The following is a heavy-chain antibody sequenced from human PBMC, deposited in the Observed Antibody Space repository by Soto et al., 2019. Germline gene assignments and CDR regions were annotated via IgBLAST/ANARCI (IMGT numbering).Heavy chain of an antibody. CDR2: ISAYNGNT. V-gene: IGHV1-18*01. CDR1: GYTFTSYG. CDR3: ARKAPYSSGWYDSFDI. D-gene: IGHD6-19*01. Sequence: GASVKVSCKASGYTFTSYGISWVRQAPGQGLEWMGWISAYNGNTNYAQKLQGRVTMTTDTSTSTAYMELRSLRFEDTAVYYCARKAPYSSGWYDSFDIWGQGTVVTVS. J-gene: IGHJ3*02.